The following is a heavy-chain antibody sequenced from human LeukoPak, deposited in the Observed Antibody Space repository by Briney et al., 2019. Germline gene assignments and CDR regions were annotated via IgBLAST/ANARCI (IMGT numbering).Heavy chain of an antibody. Sequence: SETLSLTCTVSGGSISSYYWSWIRQPAGKGLEWIGRIYTSGSTNYNPSLKNRVTMSVDTSKNQFSLKLSSVTAADTAVYYCAREWYYDSSGYYYLNYFDYWGQGTLVTVSS. CDR2: IYTSGST. CDR1: GGSISSYY. V-gene: IGHV4-4*07. CDR3: AREWYYDSSGYYYLNYFDY. D-gene: IGHD3-22*01. J-gene: IGHJ4*02.